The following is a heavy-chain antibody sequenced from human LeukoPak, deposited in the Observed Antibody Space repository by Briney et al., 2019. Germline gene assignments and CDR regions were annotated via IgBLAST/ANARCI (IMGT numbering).Heavy chain of an antibody. CDR2: ISGSGGST. Sequence: PGGSLRLSCAASGFTFSSYAMSWVRQAPGKGLEWVSAISGSGGSTYYADSVKGRFTISRDNSKNTLYLQMNSLRAEDTAVYYCAKDSHRYSSSWYSSPYFDYWGQGTLVTVSS. CDR3: AKDSHRYSSSWYSSPYFDY. D-gene: IGHD6-13*01. J-gene: IGHJ4*02. CDR1: GFTFSSYA. V-gene: IGHV3-23*01.